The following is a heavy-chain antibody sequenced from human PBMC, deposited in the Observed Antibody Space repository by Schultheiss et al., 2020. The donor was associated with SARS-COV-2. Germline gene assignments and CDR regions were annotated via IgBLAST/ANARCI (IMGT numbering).Heavy chain of an antibody. V-gene: IGHV4-4*07. J-gene: IGHJ6*03. CDR2: IYTSGST. D-gene: IGHD2-2*01. CDR1: GGSISSYY. CDR3: ARDVCSSTSCYGGFPNYYYVDV. Sequence: SETLSLTCTVSGGSISSYYWSWIRQPAGKGLEWIGRIYTSGSTNYNPSLKSRVTMSVDTSKNQFSLKLSSVTAADTAVYYCARDVCSSTSCYGGFPNYYYVDVWSKGTTVTISS.